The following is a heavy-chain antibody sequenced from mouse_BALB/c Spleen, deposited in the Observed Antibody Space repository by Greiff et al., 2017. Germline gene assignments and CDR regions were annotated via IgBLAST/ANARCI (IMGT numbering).Heavy chain of an antibody. Sequence: EVKLMESGAELVKPGASVKLSCTASGFNIKDTYMHWVKQRPEQGLEWIGRIDPANGNTKYDPKFQGKATITADTSSNTAYLQLSSLTSEDTAVYYCARAYGNYWYFDVWGAGTTVTVSS. J-gene: IGHJ1*01. CDR3: ARAYGNYWYFDV. CDR2: IDPANGNT. V-gene: IGHV14-3*02. D-gene: IGHD2-10*02. CDR1: GFNIKDTY.